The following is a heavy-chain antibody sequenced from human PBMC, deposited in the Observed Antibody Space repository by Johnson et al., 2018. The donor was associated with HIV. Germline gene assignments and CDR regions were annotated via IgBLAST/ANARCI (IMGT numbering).Heavy chain of an antibody. D-gene: IGHD3-22*01. CDR3: AGQEGSGYYGGAFDI. J-gene: IGHJ3*02. CDR1: GFTFSTFA. Sequence: QVRLVESGGGVVQPGTSLRLSCAASGFTFSTFAMHWVRQAPGKGLEWVSVIYSSGSAYNADSMKGRFTISRDNSKNTLYLQMNSLRAEDTAVYYCAGQEGSGYYGGAFDIWGQGTMVTVSS. CDR2: IYSSGSA. V-gene: IGHV3-NL1*01.